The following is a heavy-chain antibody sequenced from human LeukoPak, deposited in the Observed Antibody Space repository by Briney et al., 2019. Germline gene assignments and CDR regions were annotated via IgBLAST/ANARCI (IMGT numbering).Heavy chain of an antibody. D-gene: IGHD3-10*01. CDR3: ARLAFVVRGSGGGYYFDY. V-gene: IGHV3-48*04. CDR2: ISSSGSTI. CDR1: GFTFSSSGFTFSIYA. Sequence: GGSLRLSCAASGFTFSSSGFTFSIYAMSWVRQAPGKGLEWVSYISSSGSTIYYADSVKGRFTISRDNAKTSLYLQMNSLRAEDTAVYYCARLAFVVRGSGGGYYFDYWGQGTLVTVSS. J-gene: IGHJ4*02.